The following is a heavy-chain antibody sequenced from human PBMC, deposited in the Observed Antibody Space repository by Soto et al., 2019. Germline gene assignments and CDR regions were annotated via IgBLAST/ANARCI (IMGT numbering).Heavy chain of an antibody. D-gene: IGHD5-12*01. CDR1: GGSISSYY. V-gene: IGHV4-59*01. CDR2: IYYSGST. J-gene: IGHJ4*02. Sequence: QVQLQESGPGLVKPSETLSLMCTVSGGSISSYYWSWIRQPPGKGLEWIGYIYYSGSTNYNPSLKSRVTISVDTSKNQFSLKLSSVTAVDTAVYYCARERRDGYKHYFDYWGQGTLVTVSS. CDR3: ARERRDGYKHYFDY.